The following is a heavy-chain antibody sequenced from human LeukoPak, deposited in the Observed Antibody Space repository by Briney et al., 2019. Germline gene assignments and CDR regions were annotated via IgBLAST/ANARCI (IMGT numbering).Heavy chain of an antibody. D-gene: IGHD3-10*01. CDR1: GFTFSNYW. CDR2: IKQDGSEK. CDR3: ARYHYGSLYFDC. Sequence: GGSLRLSCAASGFTFSNYWMSWVRQAPGRGLEWVANIKQDGSEKYYVDSVKGRFTISRDNAKNSLYLQMSSLRAEDTAIYYCARYHYGSLYFDCWGQGTLVTVSS. J-gene: IGHJ4*02. V-gene: IGHV3-7*01.